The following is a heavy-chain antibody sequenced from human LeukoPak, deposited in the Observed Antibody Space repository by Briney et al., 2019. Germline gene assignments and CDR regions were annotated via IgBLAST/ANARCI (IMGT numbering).Heavy chain of an antibody. V-gene: IGHV3-30*03. CDR1: GFTFSTYG. CDR2: ISFDGNNE. CDR3: ARGLSRVLPYGMDV. J-gene: IGHJ6*02. Sequence: GGSLRLSCAASGFTFSTYGMHWVRQAPGKGLEWVAVISFDGNNEYYADSVKGRFTISRENAKNSLYLQMNSLRAGDTAVYYCARGLSRVLPYGMDVWGQGTTVTVSS. D-gene: IGHD2/OR15-2a*01.